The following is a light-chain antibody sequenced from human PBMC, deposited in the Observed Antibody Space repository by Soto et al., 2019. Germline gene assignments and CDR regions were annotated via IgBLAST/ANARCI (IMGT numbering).Light chain of an antibody. CDR1: QSVSSSY. Sequence: IVMTQSPATLSVSPGERATLSCRASQSVSSSYLAWYQQKPGQAPRLLIYGASSRATGIPDRFSGSGSGTDFTLTISRLEPEDFAVYYCQQYGSSPRTFGPGTKVDIK. CDR3: QQYGSSPRT. CDR2: GAS. J-gene: IGKJ3*01. V-gene: IGKV3-20*01.